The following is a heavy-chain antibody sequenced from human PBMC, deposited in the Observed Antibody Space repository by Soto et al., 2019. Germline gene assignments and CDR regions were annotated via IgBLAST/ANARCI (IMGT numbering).Heavy chain of an antibody. CDR2: IYDSGST. V-gene: IGHV4-59*01. CDR1: GRSFSCSD. CDR3: ARGTKYYYQGMDV. J-gene: IGHJ6*02. Sequence: SETLSLTCAVSGRSFSCSDLSWIRQPPGKGLEWIGYIYDSGSTSYNPALKSRLTISVDTSKNQFSLKLKSVTAADTAVYYCARGTKYYYQGMDVWGQGTTVTVSS.